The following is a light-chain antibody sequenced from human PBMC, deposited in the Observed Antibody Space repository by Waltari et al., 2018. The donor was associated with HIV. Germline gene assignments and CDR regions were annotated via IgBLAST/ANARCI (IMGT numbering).Light chain of an antibody. Sequence: QSALTQPPSASGSPEQSVTISCTGTSSDVGAYNFVSWYQQRPGQAPKPFLFGFNQRPSGVPVPFSGSKSVNSASLTVSGLQAEDEADYYCSSFAGTISHVVFGGGTKLTVL. CDR2: GFN. CDR3: SSFAGTISHVV. CDR1: SSDVGAYNF. V-gene: IGLV2-8*01. J-gene: IGLJ2*01.